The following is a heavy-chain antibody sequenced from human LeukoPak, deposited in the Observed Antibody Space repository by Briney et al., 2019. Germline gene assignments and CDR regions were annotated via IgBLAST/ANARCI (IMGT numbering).Heavy chain of an antibody. Sequence: QPGGSLRLSCAASGFTFSSYWMHWVRQAPGKGLVWVSRINSDGSSTSYADSVKGRFTISRDNAKNTPYLQMNSLRAEDTAVYYCAREMRDSYCDFWSGYYEEDNWFDPWGQGTLVTVSS. J-gene: IGHJ5*02. V-gene: IGHV3-74*01. CDR1: GFTFSSYW. CDR2: INSDGSST. CDR3: AREMRDSYCDFWSGYYEEDNWFDP. D-gene: IGHD3-3*01.